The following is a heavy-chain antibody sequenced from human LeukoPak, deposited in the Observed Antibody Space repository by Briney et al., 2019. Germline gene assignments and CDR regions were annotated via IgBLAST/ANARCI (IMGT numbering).Heavy chain of an antibody. D-gene: IGHD3-22*01. Sequence: SETLSLTCTVSGDSISSGDYFWSWIRQPAGKGLEWIGRIYTSGSTNYNPSLKSRVTISVDTSKNQFSLKLSSVTAADTAVYYCARGPYYFDSSGAFDIWGQGTMVTVSS. CDR3: ARGPYYFDSSGAFDI. CDR1: GDSISSGDYF. J-gene: IGHJ3*02. CDR2: IYTSGST. V-gene: IGHV4-61*02.